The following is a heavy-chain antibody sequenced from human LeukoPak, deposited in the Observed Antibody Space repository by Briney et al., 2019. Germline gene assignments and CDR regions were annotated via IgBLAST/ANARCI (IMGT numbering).Heavy chain of an antibody. V-gene: IGHV4-39*01. Sequence: SETLSLTCTVSNGSISSYNYYWGWIRQPPGKGLEWIGSIYYSGSTYYTPSLRSRVTISVDTSKKQFSLNLASVTAADTAVYYCARTRYYYNSRSYGAPYYFDYWGQGTLVTVSS. CDR2: IYYSGST. D-gene: IGHD3-10*01. J-gene: IGHJ4*02. CDR3: ARTRYYYNSRSYGAPYYFDY. CDR1: NGSISSYNYY.